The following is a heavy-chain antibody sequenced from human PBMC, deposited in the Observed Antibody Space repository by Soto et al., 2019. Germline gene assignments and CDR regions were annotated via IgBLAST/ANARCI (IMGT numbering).Heavy chain of an antibody. Sequence: SVKVSCKASGGTFSSYAISWVPQAPGQGLEWMGGIIPIFGTANYAQKFQGRVTITADESTSTAYMELSSLRSEDTAVYYCARVEPAAISTYYYGMDVWGQGTTVTVSS. CDR1: GGTFSSYA. J-gene: IGHJ6*02. CDR2: IIPIFGTA. CDR3: ARVEPAAISTYYYGMDV. D-gene: IGHD2-2*02. V-gene: IGHV1-69*13.